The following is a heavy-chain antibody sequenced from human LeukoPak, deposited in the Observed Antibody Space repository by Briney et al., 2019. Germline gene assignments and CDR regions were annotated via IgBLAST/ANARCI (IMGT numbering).Heavy chain of an antibody. J-gene: IGHJ4*02. V-gene: IGHV3-7*01. Sequence: GGSLRLSCAASGFTSTTYWMVWVRQAPGKGLEWVAHINQDGSERNYVDSVKGRFTVSRDNAKNSLFLQMNSLRVEDTAVYYCARDFESGHSQNYWGQGTLVTVSS. CDR1: GFTSTTYW. CDR3: ARDFESGHSQNY. D-gene: IGHD3-9*01. CDR2: INQDGSER.